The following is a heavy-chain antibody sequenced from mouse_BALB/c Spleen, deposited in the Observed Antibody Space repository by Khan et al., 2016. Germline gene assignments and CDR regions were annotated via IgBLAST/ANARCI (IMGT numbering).Heavy chain of an antibody. V-gene: IGHV1-80*01. D-gene: IGHD2-14*01. J-gene: IGHJ3*01. CDR3: ARGTPFAN. Sequence: QVQLQQSGAELVRPGSSVKISCKASGFAFSSYWMNWVKQRPGQGLEWIGQIYPGDGDTNYNAKFKGKAPLTADKSSSTAYMQFTSLTPEDPAVYFCARGTPFANWGQGTLVTVSA. CDR1: GFAFSSYW. CDR2: IYPGDGDT.